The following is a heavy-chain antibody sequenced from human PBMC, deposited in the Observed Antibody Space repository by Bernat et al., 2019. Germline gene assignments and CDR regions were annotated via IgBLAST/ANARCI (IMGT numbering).Heavy chain of an antibody. Sequence: EVQLVESGGGLVQPGGSLRLSCAASGFTFSSYEMNWVRQAPGKWLEWVSYISSSGSTIYYADSVKGRFTISRDNAKNSLYLQMNSLRAEDTAVYYCARVEYSSSWYASDYWGQGTLVTVSS. D-gene: IGHD6-13*01. CDR2: ISSSGSTI. CDR1: GFTFSSYE. V-gene: IGHV3-48*03. J-gene: IGHJ4*02. CDR3: ARVEYSSSWYASDY.